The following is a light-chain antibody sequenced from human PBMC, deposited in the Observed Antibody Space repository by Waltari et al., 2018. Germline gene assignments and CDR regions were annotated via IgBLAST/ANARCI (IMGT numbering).Light chain of an antibody. Sequence: DIVVTQSRATPSRAPGEGVPLSCRTSESVSSNIAVYQQKPGQVHRLLIYDASTRATDTPARFRGSGSGTGFTLTISSLQSEDFAVYYCQQYNKWPPITFGQGTRLEIK. J-gene: IGKJ5*01. CDR2: DAS. V-gene: IGKV3-15*01. CDR3: QQYNKWPPIT. CDR1: ESVSSN.